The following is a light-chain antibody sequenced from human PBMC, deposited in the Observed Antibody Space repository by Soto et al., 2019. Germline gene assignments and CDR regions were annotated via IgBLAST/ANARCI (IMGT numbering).Light chain of an antibody. CDR1: SSDVGSYNL. Sequence: QSVLTQPASVSGSPGQSITISCTGTSSDVGSYNLVSWYQQYPGKAPKLMIYEVSKRPSGVSNRLSGSKSGNTASLTISGLQAEDEADYYCCSYAGSSTLKVFGTGTKVTVL. J-gene: IGLJ1*01. CDR2: EVS. CDR3: CSYAGSSTLKV. V-gene: IGLV2-23*02.